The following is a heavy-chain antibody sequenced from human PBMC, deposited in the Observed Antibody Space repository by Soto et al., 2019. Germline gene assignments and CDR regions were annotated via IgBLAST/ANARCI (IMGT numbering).Heavy chain of an antibody. CDR1: GFTFSSYG. J-gene: IGHJ6*03. CDR2: IWYDGSNK. V-gene: IGHV3-33*01. Sequence: GGSLRLSCAASGFTFSSYGMHWVRQAPGKGLEWVAVIWYDGSNKYYADSVKGRFTISRDNSKNTLYLQMNSLRAEDTAVYYCARFPSLWPYYYYYYMDVWGKGTTVTVSS. D-gene: IGHD3-16*01. CDR3: ARFPSLWPYYYYYYMDV.